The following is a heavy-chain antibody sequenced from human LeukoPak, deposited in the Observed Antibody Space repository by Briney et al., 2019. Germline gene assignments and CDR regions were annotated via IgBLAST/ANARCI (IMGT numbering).Heavy chain of an antibody. D-gene: IGHD3-10*01. CDR1: GFTFSSYG. Sequence: GGSLRLSCAASGFTFSSYGMHWVRQAPGKGLEWVAFIRYDGSNKYYADSVKGRFTISRDNSKNTLYLQMNSQRAEDTAVYYCAKDRVAPFDYWGQGTLVTVSS. CDR3: AKDRVAPFDY. J-gene: IGHJ4*02. V-gene: IGHV3-30*02. CDR2: IRYDGSNK.